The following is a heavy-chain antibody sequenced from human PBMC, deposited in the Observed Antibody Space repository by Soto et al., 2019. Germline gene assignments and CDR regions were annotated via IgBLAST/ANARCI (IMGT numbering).Heavy chain of an antibody. CDR2: IYHSGST. V-gene: IGHV4-30-2*01. J-gene: IGHJ4*02. Sequence: SETLSLTCAVSGGSISSGGYSWSWIRQPPGKGLEWIGYIYHSGSTYYNPSLKSRVTISVDRSKNQFSLKLSSVTAADTAVYYCARGYSGCDFDYWGQGTLVTVSS. CDR1: GGSISSGGYS. CDR3: ARGYSGCDFDY. D-gene: IGHD5-12*01.